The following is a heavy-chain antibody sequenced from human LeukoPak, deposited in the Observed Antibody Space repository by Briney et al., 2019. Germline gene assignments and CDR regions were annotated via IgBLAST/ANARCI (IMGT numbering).Heavy chain of an antibody. CDR3: TRDTDRGAAAGTFDY. CDR1: GFTFGDYA. D-gene: IGHD6-13*01. J-gene: IGHJ4*02. V-gene: IGHV3-49*04. Sequence: GGSLRLSCTASGFTFGDYALSWVRQAPGKGLEWVAFTRSKAYGGTTEYAASVKGRFSISRDDSKSIAYLQMNSLKTEDTALYYCTRDTDRGAAAGTFDYWGQGTLVTVSS. CDR2: TRSKAYGGTT.